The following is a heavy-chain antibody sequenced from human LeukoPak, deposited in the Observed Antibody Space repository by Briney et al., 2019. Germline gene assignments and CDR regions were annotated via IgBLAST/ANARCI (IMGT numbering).Heavy chain of an antibody. J-gene: IGHJ4*02. CDR2: IKSQTDGGTT. D-gene: IGHD5-18*01. V-gene: IGHV3-15*01. Sequence: GGSLRLSCKGSGFTFTNACMSWVRLAPGKGLEWVGHIKSQTDGGTTDYAAPVKGRFTISRDDSKNTLYLQLNSLKTEDTAVYYCTTRTWIQLWLADYWGQGTLVTVSS. CDR1: GFTFTNAC. CDR3: TTRTWIQLWLADY.